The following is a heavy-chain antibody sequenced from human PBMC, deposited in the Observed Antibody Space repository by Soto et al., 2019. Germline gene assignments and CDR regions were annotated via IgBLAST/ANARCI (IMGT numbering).Heavy chain of an antibody. D-gene: IGHD3-16*01. J-gene: IGHJ1*01. CDR2: TSYDGTNK. CDR1: GFTFRSYV. Sequence: QVQLVESGEGVVQPGSSLRVSCVGSGFTFRSYVIHWVRQAPGKGLEWVALTSYDGTNKYYDDSVRGRFTISRDNSRNTVDLQMDSLRLEDTALYYCARWGTTGGLDVWGQGTLVSVSS. CDR3: ARWGTTGGLDV. V-gene: IGHV3-33*05.